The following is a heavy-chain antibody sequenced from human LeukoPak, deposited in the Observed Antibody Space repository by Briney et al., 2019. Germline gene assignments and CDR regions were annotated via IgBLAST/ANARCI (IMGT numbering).Heavy chain of an antibody. J-gene: IGHJ4*02. D-gene: IGHD2-2*01. CDR3: ASQVVPAANY. CDR2: ISSSSSTI. Sequence: GGSLRLSCAASGFTFSSYSMNWVRQAPGKGLEWVSCISSSSSTIYYADSVKGRFTISRDNAKNSLYLQMNSLRAEDTAVYYCASQVVPAANYWGQGTLVTVSS. V-gene: IGHV3-48*01. CDR1: GFTFSSYS.